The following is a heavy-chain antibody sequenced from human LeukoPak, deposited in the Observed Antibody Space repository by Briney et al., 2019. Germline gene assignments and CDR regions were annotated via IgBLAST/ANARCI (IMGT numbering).Heavy chain of an antibody. CDR3: ARQDSSSWYKRPFDY. CDR2: IDPSESYT. J-gene: IGHJ4*02. Sequence: GESLQISCKGSGYSFTRYWVSWVSQVPGKGLEWMGGIDPSESYTNYSPSFQGHVTISADKSISTAYLQWSSLKASDTAMYYCARQDSSSWYKRPFDYWGQGTLVTVSS. V-gene: IGHV5-10-1*01. D-gene: IGHD6-13*01. CDR1: GYSFTRYW.